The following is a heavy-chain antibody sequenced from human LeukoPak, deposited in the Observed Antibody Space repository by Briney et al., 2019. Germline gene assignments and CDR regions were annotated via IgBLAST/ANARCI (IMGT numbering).Heavy chain of an antibody. J-gene: IGHJ4*02. CDR3: ARTSYYYDSSGRVDY. D-gene: IGHD3-22*01. CDR2: IYYSGST. CDR1: GGSISSSSYY. Sequence: PSETLSHTCTVSGGSISSSSYYWGWIRQPPGKGLEWIGSIYYSGSTYYNPSLKSRVTISVDTSKNQFSLKLSSVTAADTAVYYCARTSYYYDSSGRVDYWGQGTLVTVSS. V-gene: IGHV4-39*01.